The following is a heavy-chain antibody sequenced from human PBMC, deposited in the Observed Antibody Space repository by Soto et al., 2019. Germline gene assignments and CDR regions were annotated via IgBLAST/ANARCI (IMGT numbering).Heavy chain of an antibody. V-gene: IGHV3-15*07. D-gene: IGHD3-9*01. CDR3: TTDLTDILPWDV. Sequence: VGSLRLSCAASGFTFSNAWMNWVRQGPGKGLEWVGLLKSKTDGGTTDYAAPVKGRFTISRDDSKNTLYLQMNSLKTADTAVHYCTTDLTDILPWDVSGQGTTVTGSS. J-gene: IGHJ6*02. CDR2: LKSKTDGGTT. CDR1: GFTFSNAW.